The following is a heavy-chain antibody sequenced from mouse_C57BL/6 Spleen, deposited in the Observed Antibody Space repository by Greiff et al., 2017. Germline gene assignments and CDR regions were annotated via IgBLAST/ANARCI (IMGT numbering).Heavy chain of an antibody. CDR1: GFTFSDYY. CDR2: INYDGSST. J-gene: IGHJ1*03. V-gene: IGHV5-16*01. CDR3: ARDRGSSYRYFDV. D-gene: IGHD1-1*01. Sequence: EVKVVESEGGLVQPGSSMKLSCTASGFTFSDYYMAWVRQVPEKGLEWVANINYDGSSTYYLDSLKSRFILSRDNAKNILYLQMSSLKSEDTATYYCARDRGSSYRYFDVWGTGTTVTVSS.